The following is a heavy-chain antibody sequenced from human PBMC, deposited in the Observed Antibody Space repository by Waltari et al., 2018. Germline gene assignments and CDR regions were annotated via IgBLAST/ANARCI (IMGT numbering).Heavy chain of an antibody. Sequence: QVQLVQSGDEVKTPGASVTVSCQDSGYNFHIYSLHWVPRAPAPWMGRINPNIGGTGYAQKFQGRGTITRNTSISTAYMELSSLRSEDTAVYYCARVRVSSSSWYVLYYYYGMDVWGQGTTVTVSS. J-gene: IGHJ6*02. CDR3: ARVRVSSSSWYVLYYYYGMDV. D-gene: IGHD6-13*01. CDR1: GYNFHIYS. V-gene: IGHV1-8*03. CDR2: INPNIGGT.